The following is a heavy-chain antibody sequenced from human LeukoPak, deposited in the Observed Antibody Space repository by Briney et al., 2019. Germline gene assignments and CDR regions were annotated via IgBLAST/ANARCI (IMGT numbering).Heavy chain of an antibody. CDR2: INHSGST. Sequence: SETLSLTCAVYGGSFSGYYRSWIRQPPGKGLEWIGEINHSGSTNYNPSLKSRVTISVDTSKNQFSLKLSSVTAADTAVYYCARGKESSSWYFATRYFDYWGQGTLVTVSS. V-gene: IGHV4-34*01. CDR1: GGSFSGYY. J-gene: IGHJ4*02. CDR3: ARGKESSSWYFATRYFDY. D-gene: IGHD6-13*01.